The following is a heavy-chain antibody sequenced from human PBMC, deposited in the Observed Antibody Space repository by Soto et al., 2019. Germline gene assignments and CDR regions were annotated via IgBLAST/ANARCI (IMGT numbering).Heavy chain of an antibody. CDR2: ISYDGSNK. D-gene: IGHD3-3*02. Sequence: QVQLVESGGGVVQPGRSLRLSCAASGFTFSSYGMHWVRQAPGKGLEGVAVISYDGSNKYYADSVKGRFTISRDNSKNTLYLQRNSLRAEDTAVYYCATDPHSGFDYWGQGNLVTVSS. V-gene: IGHV3-30*03. J-gene: IGHJ4*02. CDR3: ATDPHSGFDY. CDR1: GFTFSSYG.